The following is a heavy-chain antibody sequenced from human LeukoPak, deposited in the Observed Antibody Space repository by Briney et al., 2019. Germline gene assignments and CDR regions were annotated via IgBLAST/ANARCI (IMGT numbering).Heavy chain of an antibody. CDR1: GFIFSSYP. D-gene: IGHD7-27*01. Sequence: GGSQRLSCAASGFIFSSYPMSWVRQAPGKGLDWVSIISGSGSSTFYADSVKGRFTISRDNSKNTLYLQMNSLRAEDTAVYYCAKVPHIWDSFDYWGQGTLVTVSS. J-gene: IGHJ4*02. V-gene: IGHV3-23*01. CDR3: AKVPHIWDSFDY. CDR2: ISGSGSST.